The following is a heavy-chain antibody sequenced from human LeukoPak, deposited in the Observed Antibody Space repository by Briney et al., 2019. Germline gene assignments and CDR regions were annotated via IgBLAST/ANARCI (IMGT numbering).Heavy chain of an antibody. V-gene: IGHV1-8*02. CDR1: GYTFTGYY. Sequence: GASVKVSCKASGYTFTGYYMHWVRQATGQGLEWMGWMNPNSGNTGYAQKFQGRVTMTRNTSISTVYVELNSLRSEDTAVYYCARGYWSSGWSSYYYMDVWGKGTTVTISS. CDR3: ARGYWSSGWSSYYYMDV. J-gene: IGHJ6*03. CDR2: MNPNSGNT. D-gene: IGHD6-13*01.